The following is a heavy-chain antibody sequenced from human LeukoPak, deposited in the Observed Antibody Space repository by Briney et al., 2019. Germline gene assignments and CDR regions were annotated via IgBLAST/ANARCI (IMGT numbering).Heavy chain of an antibody. CDR3: AKGLTPYYDFWSGDRYFDL. D-gene: IGHD3-3*01. J-gene: IGHJ2*01. Sequence: PGGSLRLSCAASGFTFSSYSMNWVRQAPGKGLEWVSYISSSSSTIYYADSVKGRFTISRDNSKNTLYLQMNSLRAEDTAVYYCAKGLTPYYDFWSGDRYFDLWGRGTLVTVSS. CDR1: GFTFSSYS. V-gene: IGHV3-48*01. CDR2: ISSSSSTI.